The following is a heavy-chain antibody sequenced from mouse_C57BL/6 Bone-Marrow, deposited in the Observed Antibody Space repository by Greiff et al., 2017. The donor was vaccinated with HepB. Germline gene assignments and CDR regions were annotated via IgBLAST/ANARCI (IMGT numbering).Heavy chain of an antibody. Sequence: QVQLKESGAELVRPGTSVKVSCKASGYAFTNYLIEWVKQRPGQGLEWIGVINPGSGGTNYNEKFKGKATLTADKSSSTAYMQLSSLTSEDSAVYFCAREGYYSTPFAYWGQGTLVTVSA. CDR1: GYAFTNYL. V-gene: IGHV1-54*01. J-gene: IGHJ3*01. CDR3: AREGYYSTPFAY. D-gene: IGHD2-5*01. CDR2: INPGSGGT.